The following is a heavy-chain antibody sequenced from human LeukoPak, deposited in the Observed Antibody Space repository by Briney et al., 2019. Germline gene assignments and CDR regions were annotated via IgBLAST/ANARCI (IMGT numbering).Heavy chain of an antibody. CDR3: AREYGGLIDY. J-gene: IGHJ4*02. CDR1: GGSISSGSYY. V-gene: IGHV4-61*09. Sequence: SQTLSLTCTVSGGSISSGSYYWSWIRQPAGKGLEWIGHIYSSGSANYNPSLKSRVTISVDPSKNQFSLKLSSVTAADTAVYFCAREYGGLIDYWGQGTLVTVSS. D-gene: IGHD3-10*01. CDR2: IYSSGSA.